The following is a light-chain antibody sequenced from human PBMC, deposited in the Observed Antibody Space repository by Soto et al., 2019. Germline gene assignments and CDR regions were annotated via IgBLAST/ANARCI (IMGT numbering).Light chain of an antibody. CDR3: QQYSIWRT. CDR1: QSVSSN. J-gene: IGKJ1*01. Sequence: EIVMTQSPATLSVSPGERATLSCRASQSVSSNLAWYQQKPGQAPRLLIYGASTRATGIPARFSGSGSGTEFTLTISGLQSEDFAVYYCQQYSIWRTFGQGTKV. V-gene: IGKV3-15*01. CDR2: GAS.